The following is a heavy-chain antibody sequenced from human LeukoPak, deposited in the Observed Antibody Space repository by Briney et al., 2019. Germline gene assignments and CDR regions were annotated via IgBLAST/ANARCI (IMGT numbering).Heavy chain of an antibody. J-gene: IGHJ4*02. D-gene: IGHD3-16*01. CDR1: GYSFTSYA. Sequence: ASVKVSCKASGYSFTSYAITWVRQAPGQGLEWMGWISAYNGNTNYAQKLQGRVTMTTDTSTSTAYMELRSLRSDDTAVYYCARAQYDYVWGSYGDYWGQGTLVTVSS. CDR2: ISAYNGNT. CDR3: ARAQYDYVWGSYGDY. V-gene: IGHV1-18*01.